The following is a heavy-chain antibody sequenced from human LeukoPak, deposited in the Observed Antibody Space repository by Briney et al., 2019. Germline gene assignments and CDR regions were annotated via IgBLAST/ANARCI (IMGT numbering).Heavy chain of an antibody. CDR1: GGSISSSSYY. CDR3: ARGSSWYLSGAFDI. Sequence: SETLSLTCTVSGGSISSSSYYWGWIRQPPGKGLEWIGSIYYSGSTNYNPSLKSRVTISVDTSKNQFSLKLSSVTAADTAVYYCARGSSWYLSGAFDIWGQGTMVTVSS. CDR2: IYYSGST. J-gene: IGHJ3*02. D-gene: IGHD6-13*01. V-gene: IGHV4-39*07.